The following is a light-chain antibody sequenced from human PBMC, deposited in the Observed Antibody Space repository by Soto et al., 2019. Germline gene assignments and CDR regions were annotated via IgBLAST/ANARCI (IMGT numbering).Light chain of an antibody. CDR2: DAS. V-gene: IGKV3-11*01. CDR1: QSVSSY. CDR3: QQRSNWPPLT. Sequence: EIVLTQSPATLSLSPGERATLSCRASQSVSSYLAWYQQKPGQAPRLLIYDASNKATCIPARFSGSGSGTDFTITISSLEPEDFAVYYCQQRSNWPPLTFGQGTRLEIK. J-gene: IGKJ5*01.